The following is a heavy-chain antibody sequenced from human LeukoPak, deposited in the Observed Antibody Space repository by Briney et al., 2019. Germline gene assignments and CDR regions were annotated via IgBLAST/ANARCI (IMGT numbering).Heavy chain of an antibody. D-gene: IGHD1-7*01. CDR2: INHSGST. CDR1: GGSFSGYY. V-gene: IGHV4-34*01. CDR3: ARVSQSLDTGTTAWDWFDP. J-gene: IGHJ5*02. Sequence: PSETLSLTCAVYGGSFSGYYWSWIREPPGKGLEWMGEINHSGSTNYNPSLKSRVTISVDTSKNQFSLKLSSVTAADTAVYYCARVSQSLDTGTTAWDWFDPWGQGTLVTVSS.